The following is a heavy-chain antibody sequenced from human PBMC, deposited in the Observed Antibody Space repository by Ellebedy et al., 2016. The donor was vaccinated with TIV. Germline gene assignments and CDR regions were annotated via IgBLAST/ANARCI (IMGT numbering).Heavy chain of an antibody. CDR1: GYSFISYW. CDR2: IYPGDSDT. Sequence: KVSCKGSGYSFISYWIGWVRQIPGKGLEWMGYIYPGDSDTRYSPSFQGQVTISVDKSISTAYLQWSSLKASDTAIYYCARGDRGSGWYWDKWGQGTLVTVSS. D-gene: IGHD6-19*01. V-gene: IGHV5-51*01. J-gene: IGHJ4*02. CDR3: ARGDRGSGWYWDK.